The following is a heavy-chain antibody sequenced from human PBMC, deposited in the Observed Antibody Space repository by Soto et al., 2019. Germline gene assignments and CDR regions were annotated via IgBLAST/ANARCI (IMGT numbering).Heavy chain of an antibody. D-gene: IGHD4-17*01. CDR1: GGSISSGGYS. Sequence: PSETLSLTCAVSGGSISSGGYSWSWIRQPPGKGLEWIGYIYHSGSTYYNPSLKSRVTISVDRSKNQFSLKLSSVTAADTAVYYCARESVTTDYYYYGMDVWGQGTTVTVSS. V-gene: IGHV4-30-2*01. J-gene: IGHJ6*02. CDR3: ARESVTTDYYYYGMDV. CDR2: IYHSGST.